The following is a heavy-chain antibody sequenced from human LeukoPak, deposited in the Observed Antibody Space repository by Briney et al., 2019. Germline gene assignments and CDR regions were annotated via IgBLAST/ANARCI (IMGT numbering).Heavy chain of an antibody. V-gene: IGHV4-4*07. D-gene: IGHD2-2*01. J-gene: IGHJ6*03. CDR1: GGSISSYY. CDR2: IYTSGST. Sequence: PSETLSLTCTVSGGSISSYYWSWIRQPAGKGLEWIGRIYTSGSTNYNPSLKSRATISVDTSKNQFSLKLSSVTAADTAVYYCARAPMPNYYYYYMDVWGKGTTVTVSS. CDR3: ARAPMPNYYYYYMDV.